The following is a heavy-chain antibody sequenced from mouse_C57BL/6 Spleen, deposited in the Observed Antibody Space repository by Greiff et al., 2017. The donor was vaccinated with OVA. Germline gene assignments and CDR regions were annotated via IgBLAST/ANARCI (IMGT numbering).Heavy chain of an antibody. V-gene: IGHV5-4*01. Sequence: EVQGVESGGGLVKPGGSLKLSCAASGFTFSSYAMSWVRQTPEKRLEWVATISDGGSYTYYPDNVKGRFTLSRDNAKNNLYLQMSHLKSEDTAMDYCARDRGSRGYYAMDDWGKGTSVTVSS. CDR3: ARDRGSRGYYAMDD. J-gene: IGHJ4*01. CDR2: ISDGGSYT. CDR1: GFTFSSYA. D-gene: IGHD1-1*01.